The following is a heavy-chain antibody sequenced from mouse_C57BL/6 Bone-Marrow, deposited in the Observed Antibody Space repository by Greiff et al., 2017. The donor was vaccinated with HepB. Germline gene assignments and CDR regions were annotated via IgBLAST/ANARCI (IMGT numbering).Heavy chain of an antibody. CDR1: GYTFTSYG. Sequence: QVQLKESGAELARPGASVKLSCKASGYTFTSYGISWVKQRTGQGLEWIGEIYPRSGNTYYNEKFKGKATLTADKSSSTAYMELRSLTSECSSVYFCACRGGYYDRYYGVFYAMDYWGQGTSVTVSS. V-gene: IGHV1-81*01. CDR2: IYPRSGNT. CDR3: ACRGGYYDRYYGVFYAMDY. J-gene: IGHJ4*01. D-gene: IGHD2-3*01.